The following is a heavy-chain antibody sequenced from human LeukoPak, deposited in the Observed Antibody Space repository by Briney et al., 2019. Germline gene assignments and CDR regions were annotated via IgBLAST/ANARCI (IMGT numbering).Heavy chain of an antibody. CDR1: GFTFSSYS. J-gene: IGHJ3*02. CDR2: ISSSSSYI. V-gene: IGHV3-21*01. Sequence: GGSLRLSCAASGFTFSSYSMNWVRQAPGKGLEWVSSISSSSSYIYYADSVKGRFTISRDNAKNSLYLQMNSLRAEDTAVYYCARDGSGRSDAFDIWAKGQWSPSLQ. CDR3: ARDGSGRSDAFDI.